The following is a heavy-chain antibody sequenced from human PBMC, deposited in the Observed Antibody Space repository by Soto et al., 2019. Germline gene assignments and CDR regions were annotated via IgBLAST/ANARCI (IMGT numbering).Heavy chain of an antibody. Sequence: LRLSCAASGFTFSSYGMHWVRQAPGKGLEWVAVIWYDGSNKYYADSVKGRFTISRDNSKNTLYLQMNSLRAEDTAVYYCARDRKPFSYDYGSGSHEAPPTCLYVWG. CDR2: IWYDGSNK. J-gene: IGHJ3*01. D-gene: IGHD3-10*01. V-gene: IGHV3-33*01. CDR1: GFTFSSYG. CDR3: ARDRKPFSYDYGSGSHEAPPTCLYV.